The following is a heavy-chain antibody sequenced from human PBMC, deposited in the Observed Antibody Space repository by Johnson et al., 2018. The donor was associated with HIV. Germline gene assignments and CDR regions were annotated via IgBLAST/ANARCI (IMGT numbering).Heavy chain of an antibody. Sequence: QVQLVESGGGVVQPGGSLRLSCAASGFTFSSYGMHWVRQAPGKGLEWVAFIRYDGSTKYYADSVKGRFTISRDNSKNTLYLQMNSLRAEDTAVYYCAKDPGSGSPGAFDIWGQGTMVTVSS. CDR3: AKDPGSGSPGAFDI. CDR2: IRYDGSTK. CDR1: GFTFSSYG. V-gene: IGHV3-30*02. D-gene: IGHD1-26*01. J-gene: IGHJ3*02.